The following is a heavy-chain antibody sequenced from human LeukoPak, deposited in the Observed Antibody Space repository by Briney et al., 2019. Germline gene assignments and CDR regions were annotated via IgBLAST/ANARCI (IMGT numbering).Heavy chain of an antibody. CDR3: AGGSGKNYYYYMDV. CDR2: INHSGST. V-gene: IGHV4-34*01. Sequence: RASETLSLTCAVYGGSFSGYYWSWIRQPPGKGLEWIGEINHSGSTNYNPSLKSRVTISVDTSKNQFSLKLSSVTAADTAVYYCAGGSGKNYYYYMDVWGKGTTVTVSS. D-gene: IGHD3-10*01. CDR1: GGSFSGYY. J-gene: IGHJ6*03.